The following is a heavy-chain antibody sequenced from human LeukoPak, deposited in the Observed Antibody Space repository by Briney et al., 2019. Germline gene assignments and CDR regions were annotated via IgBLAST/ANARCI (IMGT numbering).Heavy chain of an antibody. CDR1: GASISSYY. J-gene: IGHJ4*02. Sequence: SETLSLTCTVSGASISSYYWSWIRQPPGKGLEWIASRHYRGTTNYNPSLESRVTISVDTSRKQFSLKLSSVTAADTAVYYCARELRFALVEMVYPDYWGQGTLLTVSS. CDR2: RHYRGTT. CDR3: ARELRFALVEMVYPDY. V-gene: IGHV4-59*01. D-gene: IGHD5-24*01.